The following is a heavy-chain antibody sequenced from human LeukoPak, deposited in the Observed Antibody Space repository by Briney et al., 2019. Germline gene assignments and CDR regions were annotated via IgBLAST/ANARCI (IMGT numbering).Heavy chain of an antibody. V-gene: IGHV4-34*01. CDR2: NNHGGST. Sequence: SETLSLTCAVLGGSFRSYYRSWIRQSPGKGLEWIVENNHGGSTTYNPALGRWAIISKDTTNSQFSEKLTSVTAASAALYCGAGSSRCPTGTVDIWDQGTMVTVSS. CDR1: GGSFRSYY. D-gene: IGHD2-8*02. J-gene: IGHJ3*02. CDR3: AGSSRCPTGTVDI.